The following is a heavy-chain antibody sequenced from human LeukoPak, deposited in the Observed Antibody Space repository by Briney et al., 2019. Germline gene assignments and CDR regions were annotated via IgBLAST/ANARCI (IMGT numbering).Heavy chain of an antibody. Sequence: GESLKISCKGSGYTFTYYWIGWVRQMPGKDLEWMGIIYPDDSDTRYSPSFQGQVTISADKSISTAYLQLSSLKASDTAMYYCASRVISPDAYDIWGQGAMVTVSS. CDR2: IYPDDSDT. J-gene: IGHJ3*02. D-gene: IGHD2-21*01. V-gene: IGHV5-51*01. CDR1: GYTFTYYW. CDR3: ASRVISPDAYDI.